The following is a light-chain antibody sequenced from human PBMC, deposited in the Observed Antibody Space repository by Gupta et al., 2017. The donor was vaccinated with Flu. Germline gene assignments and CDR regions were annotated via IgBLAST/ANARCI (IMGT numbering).Light chain of an antibody. Sequence: EIVMTQSPATLSVPPGERATLSCRASQSVSSNLAWYQQKPGQAPRLLIYGASTRATGIPARFSGSGSGTEFILTISSLQSEDFAVYYCQQYNNWPTWTFGQGTKVEIK. V-gene: IGKV3-15*01. J-gene: IGKJ1*01. CDR1: QSVSSN. CDR2: GAS. CDR3: QQYNNWPTWT.